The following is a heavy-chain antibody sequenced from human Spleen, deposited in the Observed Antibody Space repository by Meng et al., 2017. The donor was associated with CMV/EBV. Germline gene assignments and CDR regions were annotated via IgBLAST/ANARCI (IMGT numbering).Heavy chain of an antibody. V-gene: IGHV3-43D*04. CDR2: ISWDGNDA. Sequence: FNDYVMHWIRQAPGKGLEWVSLISWDGNDAGYADSVKGRFTISRDNSKNSLYLQMNSLRVDDTALYYCAKETTAYCGGDCHSSWFDPWGQGTLVTVSS. CDR3: AKETTAYCGGDCHSSWFDP. D-gene: IGHD2-21*01. CDR1: FNDYV. J-gene: IGHJ5*02.